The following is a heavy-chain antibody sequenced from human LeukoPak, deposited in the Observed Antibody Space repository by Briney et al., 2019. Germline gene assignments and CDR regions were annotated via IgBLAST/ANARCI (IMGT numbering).Heavy chain of an antibody. CDR1: GFTFSSYG. D-gene: IGHD6-6*01. J-gene: IGHJ6*03. CDR2: IRYDGSNK. Sequence: PGGSLRLSCAASGFTFSSYGMHWVRQAPGKGLEWVAFIRYDGSNKYYADSVKGRFTISRDNSKNTLYLQMNSLRAEDTAVYYCAKKGSSGYYYYMDVWGKGTTVTVSS. V-gene: IGHV3-30*02. CDR3: AKKGSSGYYYYMDV.